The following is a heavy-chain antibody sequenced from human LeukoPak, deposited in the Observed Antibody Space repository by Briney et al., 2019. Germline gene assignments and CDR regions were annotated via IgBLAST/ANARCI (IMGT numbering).Heavy chain of an antibody. J-gene: IGHJ1*01. CDR3: ARAPEGYCSSARCSTAEYFQH. CDR2: IIPIFGTA. CDR1: GGTFSSYA. Sequence: SVKVSCKASGGTFSSYAISWVRQAPGQGLEWMGGIIPIFGTANYAQKFQGRVTITRDTSINTTYMELSSLISDDTAVYYCARAPEGYCSSARCSTAEYFQHWGQGTLVTVSS. D-gene: IGHD2-2*01. V-gene: IGHV1-69*05.